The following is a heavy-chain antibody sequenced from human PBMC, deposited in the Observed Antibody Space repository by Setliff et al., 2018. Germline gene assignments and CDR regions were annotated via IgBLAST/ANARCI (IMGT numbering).Heavy chain of an antibody. Sequence: SETLSLTCSVSGGSMSDSSDHWGWIRQPPGKGLEWIGRIYHGGDTYYNASLKSRLTISVDTSKNQFSLKLRSVTAADTAVYYCARTGTYRYFDYWGQGALVTVSS. CDR1: GGSMSDSSDH. CDR2: IYHGGDT. V-gene: IGHV4-39*01. D-gene: IGHD1-1*01. J-gene: IGHJ4*02. CDR3: ARTGTYRYFDY.